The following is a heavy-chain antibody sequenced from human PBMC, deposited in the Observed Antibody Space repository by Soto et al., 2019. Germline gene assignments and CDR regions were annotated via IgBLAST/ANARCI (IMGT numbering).Heavy chain of an antibody. CDR3: AAVVDTAMVRYYYYCGMDV. J-gene: IGHJ6*02. CDR1: GGTFSSYA. Sequence: SVKVSCKASGGTFSSYAISWVRQAPGQGLEWMGGIIPIFGTANYAQKFQGRVTITADESTSTAYMELSSLRSEDTAVYYCAAVVDTAMVRYYYYCGMDVWGQRTTVTVSS. V-gene: IGHV1-69*13. CDR2: IIPIFGTA. D-gene: IGHD5-18*01.